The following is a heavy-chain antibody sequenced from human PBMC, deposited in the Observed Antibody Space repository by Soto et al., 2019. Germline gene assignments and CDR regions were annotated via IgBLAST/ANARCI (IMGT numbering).Heavy chain of an antibody. CDR1: GFTFDDYA. J-gene: IGHJ4*02. CDR3: XXXXXXXGYFDY. Sequence: EVQLVESGGGLVQPGRSLRLSCAASGFTFDDYAMHXVRQAPGXGLEWVSGISWNSGSIGYXDSVKGXFTISRDXXXXXXXXXXXXXXXXXXXXXXXXXXXXXXGYFDYWGQGTLVTVSS. V-gene: IGHV3-9*01. CDR2: ISWNSGSI.